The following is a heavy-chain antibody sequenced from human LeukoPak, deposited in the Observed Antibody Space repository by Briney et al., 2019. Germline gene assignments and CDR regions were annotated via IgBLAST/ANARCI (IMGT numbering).Heavy chain of an antibody. CDR3: ARDPLRSTWSTYYNALDV. CDR2: ISAYNGNT. CDR1: GYSFTSYA. Sequence: ASVKVSCKASGYSFTSYAINWVRQAPGQGLEWMGWISAYNGNTDYAQKPQGRVTMTTDTSTSTAYMELRSLTSDDTAVYYCARDPLRSTWSTYYNALDVWGQGTTVTVSS. J-gene: IGHJ6*02. D-gene: IGHD6-13*01. V-gene: IGHV1-18*01.